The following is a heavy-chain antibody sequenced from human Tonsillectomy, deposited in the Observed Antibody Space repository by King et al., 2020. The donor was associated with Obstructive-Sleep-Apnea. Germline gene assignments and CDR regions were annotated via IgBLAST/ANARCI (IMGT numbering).Heavy chain of an antibody. J-gene: IGHJ6*02. CDR2: ISAYNGNR. CDR3: ARDRLSYYDSRGYYGGMDV. Sequence: VQLVQSGAEVKKPGASVKVSCKASGYTFSSYGISWVRQAPGQGLEWMGWISAYNGNRNYAQKLQGRVTMTTDTSTSTAYMELRSLRSDDTAVYYCARDRLSYYDSRGYYGGMDVWGQGTTVTVSS. CDR1: GYTFSSYG. D-gene: IGHD3-22*01. V-gene: IGHV1-18*01.